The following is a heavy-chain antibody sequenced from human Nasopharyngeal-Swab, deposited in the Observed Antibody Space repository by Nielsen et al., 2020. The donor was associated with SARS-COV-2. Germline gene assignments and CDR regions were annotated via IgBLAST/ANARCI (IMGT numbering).Heavy chain of an antibody. CDR2: INHSGST. Sequence: GSLRLSCAVYGGSFSGYYWRWIRQPPGKGLEWIGEINHSGSTNYNPSLKSRVTISVDTSKNQFSLKLSSVTAADTAVYYCARGNRGYSYGYYYYYMDVWGKGTTVTVSS. CDR3: ARGNRGYSYGYYYYYMDV. CDR1: GGSFSGYY. V-gene: IGHV4-34*01. J-gene: IGHJ6*03. D-gene: IGHD5-18*01.